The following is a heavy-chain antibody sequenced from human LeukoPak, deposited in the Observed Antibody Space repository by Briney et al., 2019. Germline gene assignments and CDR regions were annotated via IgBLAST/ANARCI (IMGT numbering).Heavy chain of an antibody. CDR2: IYTSGST. CDR3: AGTDKYYYDSSGYLDY. Sequence: SETMSPTCTVSGGSISSYYWSWIRQPAGKGLEWIGRIYTSGSTNYNPSLKSRVTMSVDTSKNQFSLKLSSVTAADTAVYYCAGTDKYYYDSSGYLDYWGQGTLVTVSS. D-gene: IGHD3-22*01. J-gene: IGHJ4*02. CDR1: GGSISSYY. V-gene: IGHV4-4*07.